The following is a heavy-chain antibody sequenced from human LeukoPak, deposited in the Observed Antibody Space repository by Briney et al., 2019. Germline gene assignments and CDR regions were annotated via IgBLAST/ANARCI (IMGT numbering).Heavy chain of an antibody. CDR3: ARRCYSCSSSDY. J-gene: IGHJ4*02. D-gene: IGHD6-13*01. CDR1: GFTVSSNY. V-gene: IGHV3-53*01. CDR2: IYSGGST. Sequence: GGPLRLSCAASGFTVSSNYMSWVRQAPGKGLEWVSVIYSGGSTYYADSVKGRFTISRDNSKNTLYLQMNSLRAEDTAVYYCARRCYSCSSSDYWGQGTLVTVSS.